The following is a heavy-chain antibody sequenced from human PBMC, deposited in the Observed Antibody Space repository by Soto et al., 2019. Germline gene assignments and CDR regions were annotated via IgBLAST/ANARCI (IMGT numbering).Heavy chain of an antibody. Sequence: GGSLRLSCAASGFTFSSYAMHWVRQAPGKGLEWVAVISYDGSNKYYADSVKGRFTISRDNSKNTLYLQMNSLRAEDTAVYYCARAFYDSSGYSNFDYWGQGXLVTVSS. CDR3: ARAFYDSSGYSNFDY. D-gene: IGHD3-22*01. V-gene: IGHV3-30-3*01. CDR1: GFTFSSYA. CDR2: ISYDGSNK. J-gene: IGHJ4*02.